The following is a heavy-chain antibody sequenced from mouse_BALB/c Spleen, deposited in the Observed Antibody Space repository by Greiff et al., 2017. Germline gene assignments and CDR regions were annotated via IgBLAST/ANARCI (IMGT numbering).Heavy chain of an antibody. Sequence: VKLQQSGAELVRPGTSVKVSCKASGYAFTNYLIEWVKQRPGQGLEWIGVINPGSGGTNYNEKFKGKATLTADKSSSTAYMQLSSLTSDDSAVYFCARGGGSSGYGFAYWGQGTLVTVSA. CDR2: INPGSGGT. J-gene: IGHJ3*01. CDR3: ARGGGSSGYGFAY. D-gene: IGHD3-1*01. CDR1: GYAFTNYL. V-gene: IGHV1-54*01.